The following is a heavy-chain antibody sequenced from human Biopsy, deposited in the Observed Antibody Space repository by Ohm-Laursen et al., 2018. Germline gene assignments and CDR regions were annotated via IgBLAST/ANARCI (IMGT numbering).Heavy chain of an antibody. CDR1: GASISAYY. CDR3: AKHGSGWTGDDAFHI. V-gene: IGHV4-59*08. Sequence: SQTLSLTCIVSGASISAYYWSWIRQPPGKGLEWIGYISYSRDTNYNPSLKSRITISVDTSKNQFSLKLTSVTAADTAVYYCAKHGSGWTGDDAFHIWGQGTMVTVSS. J-gene: IGHJ3*02. D-gene: IGHD6-19*01. CDR2: ISYSRDT.